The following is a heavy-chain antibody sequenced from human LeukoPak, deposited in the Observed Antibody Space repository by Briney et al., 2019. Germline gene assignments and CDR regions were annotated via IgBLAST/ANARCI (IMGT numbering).Heavy chain of an antibody. CDR1: GYTFTGYY. CDR3: ARDFGNYKPVDY. V-gene: IGHV1-2*02. D-gene: IGHD4-4*01. CDR2: INPNSGGT. J-gene: IGHJ4*02. Sequence: ASVKVSCKASGYTFTGYYMHWVRQAPGQGLEWMGWINPNSGGTNYAQKFQGRVTMTGDTSISTAYMELSRLRSDDTAVYYCARDFGNYKPVDYWGQGTLVTVSS.